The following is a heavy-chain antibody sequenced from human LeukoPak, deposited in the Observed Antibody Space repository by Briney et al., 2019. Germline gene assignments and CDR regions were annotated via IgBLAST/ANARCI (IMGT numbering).Heavy chain of an antibody. Sequence: ASVKVSCKASGYTFTSYGISWVRQAPGQGLEWMGWISAYNGNTNYAQKFQGRVTMTRDTSISTAYMELSRLRSDDTAVYYCASIANYYDSSGYPTSVDAFDVWGQGTMVTVSS. D-gene: IGHD3-22*01. V-gene: IGHV1-18*01. CDR1: GYTFTSYG. CDR3: ASIANYYDSSGYPTSVDAFDV. CDR2: ISAYNGNT. J-gene: IGHJ3*01.